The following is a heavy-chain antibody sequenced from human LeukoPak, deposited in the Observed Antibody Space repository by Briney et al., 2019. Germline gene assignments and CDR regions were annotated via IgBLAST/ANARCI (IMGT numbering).Heavy chain of an antibody. CDR3: PKVGGAYYYGSGSPRRAMDV. Sequence: GRSLRLSCAASGFIFRNYGMHWVRQAPGKGLEWVAVISYDGSNKYYADSVKGRFTISRDSSKNTLYLQMNSLRPEDTAVYYCPKVGGAYYYGSGSPRRAMDVWGQGTTVTVSS. CDR1: GFIFRNYG. CDR2: ISYDGSNK. V-gene: IGHV3-30*18. D-gene: IGHD3-10*01. J-gene: IGHJ6*02.